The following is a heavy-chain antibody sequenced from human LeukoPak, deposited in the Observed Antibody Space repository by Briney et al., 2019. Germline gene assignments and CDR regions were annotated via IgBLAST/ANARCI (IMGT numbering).Heavy chain of an antibody. J-gene: IGHJ4*02. CDR1: GGSFSGYF. CDR3: TRADVPAARGHSYFDY. Sequence: SETLSLTCVFSGGSFSGYFWTWVRQPPGKGLEWIGEINHRGSTNYNPSLKSRITISVDTSRNHFSLNLSSVTAADTAVYYCTRADVPAARGHSYFDYWGQGTLVNVAS. V-gene: IGHV4-34*01. CDR2: INHRGST. D-gene: IGHD2-2*01.